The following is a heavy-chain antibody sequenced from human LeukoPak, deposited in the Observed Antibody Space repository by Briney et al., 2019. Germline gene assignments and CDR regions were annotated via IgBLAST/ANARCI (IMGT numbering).Heavy chain of an antibody. V-gene: IGHV3-21*01. CDR3: AKDGAPYCSGATCYSAADY. D-gene: IGHD2-15*01. Sequence: PGGSLRLSCAASGFTFSSYSMNWVRQAPGKGLEWVSSISSSSSYVYYADSVKGRFTISRDNTKNSLYLQMNSLRAEDMAVYYCAKDGAPYCSGATCYSAADYWGQGTLVTVSS. J-gene: IGHJ4*02. CDR2: ISSSSSYV. CDR1: GFTFSSYS.